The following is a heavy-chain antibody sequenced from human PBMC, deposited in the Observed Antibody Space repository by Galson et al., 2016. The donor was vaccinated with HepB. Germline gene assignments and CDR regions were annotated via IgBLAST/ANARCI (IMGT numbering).Heavy chain of an antibody. V-gene: IGHV3-23*01. CDR1: GFSVTDYG. CDR2: ISIFGGET. J-gene: IGHJ6*02. CDR3: AKDRDYFRYHHNGMDV. Sequence: SLRLSCAASGFSVTDYGMNWVRQASGKGLEWVSGISIFGGETFYADSVKGRITISRDKNENTVHLQMSSLRAEDTAIYYCAKDRDYFRYHHNGMDVWGQGTAVTVAS. D-gene: IGHD3-10*01.